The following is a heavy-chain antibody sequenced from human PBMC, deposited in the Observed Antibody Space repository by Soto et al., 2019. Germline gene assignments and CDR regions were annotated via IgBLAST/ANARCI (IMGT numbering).Heavy chain of an antibody. CDR1: GYAFTSYY. Sequence: GASVKVSCKASGYAFTSYYLYWVRQAPGQGLEWVGIINPSGATTGYAQKFRGRVTMTRDTSTGTVYMDLSSLTSEDTAVYYCVRAHEGVNDFWGQGALVTVSS. D-gene: IGHD3-10*01. CDR2: INPSGATT. J-gene: IGHJ4*02. V-gene: IGHV1-46*01. CDR3: VRAHEGVNDF.